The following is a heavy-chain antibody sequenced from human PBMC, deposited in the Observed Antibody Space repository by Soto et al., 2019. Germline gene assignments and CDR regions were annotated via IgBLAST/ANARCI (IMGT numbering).Heavy chain of an antibody. Sequence: GGSLRLCCAASGFTFSSYGMHWVRQASGKELEWVAVISYDGSNKYYAASVKGRFTISSDNANNTLYQQMNSLRAEDTAVYYSAIDGGVAAGTYHFDYWGQGTLVTAAS. D-gene: IGHD6-13*01. CDR1: GFTFSSYG. CDR2: ISYDGSNK. CDR3: AIDGGVAAGTYHFDY. V-gene: IGHV3-30*03. J-gene: IGHJ4*02.